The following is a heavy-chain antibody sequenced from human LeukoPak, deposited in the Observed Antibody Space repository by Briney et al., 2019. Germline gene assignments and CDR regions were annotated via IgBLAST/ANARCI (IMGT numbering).Heavy chain of an antibody. CDR2: ISAYNGNT. D-gene: IGHD6-19*01. V-gene: IGHV1-18*01. Sequence: ASVKVSCKASGYTFTTYAFTWVRQAPGQGLEWMGWISAYNGNTNYAQKLQGRVTMTTDTSTSTAYMELRSLRSDDTAVYYCARGSRGLAVAGLDYWGQGTLVTVSS. CDR3: ARGSRGLAVAGLDY. CDR1: GYTFTTYA. J-gene: IGHJ4*02.